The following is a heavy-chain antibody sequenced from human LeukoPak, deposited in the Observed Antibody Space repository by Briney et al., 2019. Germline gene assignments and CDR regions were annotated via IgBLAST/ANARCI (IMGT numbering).Heavy chain of an antibody. CDR3: ARDRGKAPFDY. Sequence: GGSLRLSCAAPGFTFSSYSMNWVRQAPGKGLEWVSYISSSSSTIYYADSVKGRFTISRDNAKNSLYLQMNSLRAEDTAVYYCARDRGKAPFDYWGQGTLVTVSS. V-gene: IGHV3-48*04. J-gene: IGHJ4*02. CDR1: GFTFSSYS. CDR2: ISSSSSTI. D-gene: IGHD4-23*01.